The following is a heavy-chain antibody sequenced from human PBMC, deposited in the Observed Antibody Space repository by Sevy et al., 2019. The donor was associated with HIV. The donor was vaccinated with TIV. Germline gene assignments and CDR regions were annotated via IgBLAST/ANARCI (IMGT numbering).Heavy chain of an antibody. D-gene: IGHD5-12*01. CDR2: IPQTYDGSKK. CDR3: VRDNSGYFLFDH. Sequence: RGSLRLSCAASGFTFGSYVLHWVRQAPGKGLEWVALIPQTYDGSKKYYADSVKGRFIISRDNSKNTLYVQIDSLKLEDTAVYYCVRDNSGYFLFDHWGQGTLVTVSS. V-gene: IGHV3-30-3*01. J-gene: IGHJ4*02. CDR1: GFTFGSYV.